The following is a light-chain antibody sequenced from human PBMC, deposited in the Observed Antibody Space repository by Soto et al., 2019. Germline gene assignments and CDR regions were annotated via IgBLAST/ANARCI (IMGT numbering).Light chain of an antibody. V-gene: IGKV1-5*01. CDR3: QQYNSNPRT. J-gene: IGKJ1*01. CDR2: DAS. CDR1: QSIRTW. Sequence: DIQMTQSPSTLSASVGDRVTITCRASQSIRTWLAWYQQKPGKAPKLLIYDASSLKSGVPSRFSGGGSGTEFTLTISSLQPDDFTTYYYQQYNSNPRTCAQGTKV.